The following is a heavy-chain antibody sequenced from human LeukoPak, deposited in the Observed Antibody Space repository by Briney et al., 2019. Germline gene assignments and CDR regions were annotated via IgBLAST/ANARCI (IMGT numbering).Heavy chain of an antibody. V-gene: IGHV1-2*02. CDR2: INPNSGGT. CDR1: GYTFTGYY. J-gene: IGHJ4*02. CDR3: AKDRGIQKPYYFDC. Sequence: ASVKVSCKASGYTFTGYYMRWVRQAPGQGLEWMGWINPNSGGTNYAQKFQGRVTMTRDTSISTAYMELSRLRSDDTAVYYCAKDRGIQKPYYFDCWGQGTLVTVSS. D-gene: IGHD1-14*01.